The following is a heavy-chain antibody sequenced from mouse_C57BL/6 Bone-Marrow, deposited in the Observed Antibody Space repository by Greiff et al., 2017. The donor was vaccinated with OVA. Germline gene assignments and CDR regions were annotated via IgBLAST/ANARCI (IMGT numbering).Heavy chain of an antibody. D-gene: IGHD1-1*01. V-gene: IGHV1-55*01. Sequence: QVQLQQPGAELVKPGASVKMSCKASGYTFTSYWITWVKQRPGQGLEWIGDIYPGSGSTNYNEKFKSKATLTVDTSSSTAYMQLSSLTSEDSAVYYCAREEEDYGSSFDYWGQGTTLTVSS. CDR2: IYPGSGST. CDR3: AREEEDYGSSFDY. J-gene: IGHJ2*01. CDR1: GYTFTSYW.